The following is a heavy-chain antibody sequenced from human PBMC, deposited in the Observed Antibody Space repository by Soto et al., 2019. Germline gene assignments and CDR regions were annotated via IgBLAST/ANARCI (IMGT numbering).Heavy chain of an antibody. J-gene: IGHJ6*02. CDR2: IYTSGST. CDR3: ARALGGLLWFGESYYGMDV. Sequence: SETLSLTCTVPGGSISSYYWSWIRQPAGKGLEWIGRIYTSGSTNYNPSLKSRVTMSVDTSKNQFSLKLSSVTAADTAVYYRARALGGLLWFGESYYGMDVWGQGTTVTVSS. D-gene: IGHD3-10*01. CDR1: GGSISSYY. V-gene: IGHV4-4*07.